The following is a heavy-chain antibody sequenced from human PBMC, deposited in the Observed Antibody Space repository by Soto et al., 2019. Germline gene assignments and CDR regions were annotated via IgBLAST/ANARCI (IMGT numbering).Heavy chain of an antibody. CDR2: INPNSGGT. Sequence: SVKVSCKASGYTFTGYYMHWVRQAPGQGLEWMGWINPNSGGTNYAQKFQGWVTMTRDTSISTAYMELSRLRSDDTAVYYCARDASYSYRRYYYGMDVWGQGTTVTVSS. CDR3: ARDASYSYRRYYYGMDV. D-gene: IGHD5-18*01. J-gene: IGHJ6*02. CDR1: GYTFTGYY. V-gene: IGHV1-2*04.